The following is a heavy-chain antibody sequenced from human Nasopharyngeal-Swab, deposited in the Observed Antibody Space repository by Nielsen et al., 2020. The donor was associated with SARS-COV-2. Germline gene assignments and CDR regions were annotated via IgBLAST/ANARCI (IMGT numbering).Heavy chain of an antibody. D-gene: IGHD6-13*01. V-gene: IGHV3-23*01. CDR3: AKSKGYTSSWNDY. J-gene: IGHJ4*02. CDR2: ISGSGGST. Sequence: WIRQPPGKGLEWVSVISGSGGSTYYADSVKGRFTTSGDNSKTTVHLQMDRLRVEDTAVYFCAKSKGYTSSWNDYWGQGTLVTVSS.